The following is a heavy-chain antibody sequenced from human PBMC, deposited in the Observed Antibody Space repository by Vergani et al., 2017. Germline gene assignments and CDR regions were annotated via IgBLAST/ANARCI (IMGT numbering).Heavy chain of an antibody. V-gene: IGHV4-34*01. Sequence: QVQLHQWGAGLVKPSETLSLTCVVHGGSLSGSYWSWIRQPPGEGLEWIGEINHSGSAYYNPSLQSRVTISIDTSKNQFSLRLFSVTAADTAVYYCASAGIWLPNNWGQGTLVTVS. CDR1: GGSLSGSY. J-gene: IGHJ4*02. CDR2: INHSGSA. D-gene: IGHD3-9*01. CDR3: ASAGIWLPNN.